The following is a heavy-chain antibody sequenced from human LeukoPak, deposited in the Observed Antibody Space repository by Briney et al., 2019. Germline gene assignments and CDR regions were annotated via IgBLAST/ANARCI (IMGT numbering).Heavy chain of an antibody. D-gene: IGHD2-2*01. Sequence: PGGSLRLSCAASGFTFSSYGMHWVRQAPGKGLEWVAFIRYDGSNKYYADSVKGRFTISRDNSKNTLYLQMNSLRAEDTAVYYCAKEPSDCSSTSCYPLWGQGTLVTVSS. CDR2: IRYDGSNK. V-gene: IGHV3-30*02. CDR3: AKEPSDCSSTSCYPL. CDR1: GFTFSSYG. J-gene: IGHJ4*02.